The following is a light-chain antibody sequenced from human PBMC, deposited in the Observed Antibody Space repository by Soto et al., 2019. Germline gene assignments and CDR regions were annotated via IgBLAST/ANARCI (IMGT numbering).Light chain of an antibody. CDR2: GAS. CDR3: HPSDT. Sequence: IESVQVAGTLSLSRGDTPTLCXSARQSVTTSYLRWYQQKPGXCPRLXMYGASISAAGVPDRFGGSGSGTEFTLPISRVEPEDFSVYYWHPSDTFGEGTKVDIK. J-gene: IGKJ4*02. V-gene: IGKV3-20*01. CDR1: QSVTTSY.